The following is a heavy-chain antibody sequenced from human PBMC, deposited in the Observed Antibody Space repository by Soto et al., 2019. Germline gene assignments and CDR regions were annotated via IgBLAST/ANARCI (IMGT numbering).Heavy chain of an antibody. D-gene: IGHD2-15*01. CDR1: GFIFSSYA. V-gene: IGHV3-23*01. CDR2: ISGSGGST. J-gene: IGHJ6*02. CDR3: ANSLLHNEGGAYYYYGMDV. Sequence: AGGSLRLSCAASGFIFSSYAMSWVRQAPGKGLEWVSAISGSGGSTYYADSVKGRFTISRDNSKNTLYLQMNSLRAEDTAVYYCANSLLHNEGGAYYYYGMDVWGQGTTVTVSS.